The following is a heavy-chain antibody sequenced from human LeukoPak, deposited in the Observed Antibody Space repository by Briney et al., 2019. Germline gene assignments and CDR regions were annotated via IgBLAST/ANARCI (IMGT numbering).Heavy chain of an antibody. CDR1: GYTFTSYD. CDR3: ARERPLNDGAFDI. J-gene: IGHJ3*02. Sequence: ASVKVSCKASGYTFTSYDINWVRQATGQGLEWMGWVNPNSGNTGYAQKFQGRVTITRNTSISTAYMELSSLRSEDTAVYYCARERPLNDGAFDIWGQGTMVTVSS. D-gene: IGHD1-1*01. CDR2: VNPNSGNT. V-gene: IGHV1-8*03.